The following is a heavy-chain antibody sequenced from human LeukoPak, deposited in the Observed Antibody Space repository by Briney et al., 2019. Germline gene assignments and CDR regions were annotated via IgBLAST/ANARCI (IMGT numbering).Heavy chain of an antibody. V-gene: IGHV1-2*02. CDR1: GYTFTGYY. CDR2: INPNSGGT. Sequence: EASVKVSCKASGYTFTGYYMHWVRQAPGQGLEWMGWINPNSGGTSYAQKFQGRVTMTRDTSISTAYMELSRLRSDDTAVYYCARDNGYSLYDFWSGHKINWFDPWGQGTLVTVSS. CDR3: ARDNGYSLYDFWSGHKINWFDP. J-gene: IGHJ5*02. D-gene: IGHD3-3*01.